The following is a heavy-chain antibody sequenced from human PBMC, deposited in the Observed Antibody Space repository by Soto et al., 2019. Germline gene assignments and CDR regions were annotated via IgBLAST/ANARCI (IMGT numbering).Heavy chain of an antibody. CDR3: PRQGTYARENAY. CDR2: VYHIGST. V-gene: IGHV4-4*02. CDR1: GLTISSSNL. Sequence: SATRSITCAVSGLTISSSNLWTWVRPPPGKGLEWIGEVYHIGSTNYNPSLGSRVTISVDKSKNHFSMNLSPVTAADTAGYYCPRQGTYARENAYWGQGILVPVS. D-gene: IGHD2-2*01. J-gene: IGHJ4*01.